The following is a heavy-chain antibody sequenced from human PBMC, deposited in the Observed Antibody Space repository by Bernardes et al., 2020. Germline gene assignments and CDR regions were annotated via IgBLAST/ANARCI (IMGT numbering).Heavy chain of an antibody. V-gene: IGHV4-59*01. J-gene: IGHJ6*03. CDR2: IYYSGST. CDR1: GGSISSYY. Sequence: SETLSLTCTDSGGSISSYYGSWIRQRPGKGLEWIGYIYYSGSTNYNPSLKSRVTISVDTSKNQFSLKLSSVTAADTAVYYCARGYCSSTSWWVGFGTNGVCYDYYYYYMDVWGKGTTVTVSS. D-gene: IGHD2-2*01. CDR3: ARGYCSSTSWWVGFGTNGVCYDYYYYYMDV.